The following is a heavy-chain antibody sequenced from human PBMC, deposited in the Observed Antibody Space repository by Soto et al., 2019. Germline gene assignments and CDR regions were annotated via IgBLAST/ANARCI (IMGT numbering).Heavy chain of an antibody. CDR1: GFNFSSYA. D-gene: IGHD3-22*01. V-gene: IGHV3-23*01. CDR3: AKDPYDSSGYYRAPFNWFDP. CDR2: ISGSGGST. Sequence: GGSQSLSCAASGFNFSSYAMSWVRQAPGKGLEWVSAISGSGGSTYYADSVKGRFTISRDNSKNTLYLQMNSLRAEDTAVYYCAKDPYDSSGYYRAPFNWFDPWGQGTLVTVSS. J-gene: IGHJ5*02.